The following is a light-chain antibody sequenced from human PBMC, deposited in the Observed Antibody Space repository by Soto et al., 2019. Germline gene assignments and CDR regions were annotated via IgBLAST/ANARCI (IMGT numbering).Light chain of an antibody. CDR2: QTS. CDR1: QSVSSN. V-gene: IGKV3D-15*03. J-gene: IGKJ1*01. CDR3: QQYGSSPPWT. Sequence: EIVMTQSPATLSVSPGERATLSCRANQSVSSNLAWYQQKPGQAPRLLIYQTSIRAAGIPARFSASGSGTDFTLTISDVQPEDFAVYYCQQYGSSPPWTFGQGTKVDI.